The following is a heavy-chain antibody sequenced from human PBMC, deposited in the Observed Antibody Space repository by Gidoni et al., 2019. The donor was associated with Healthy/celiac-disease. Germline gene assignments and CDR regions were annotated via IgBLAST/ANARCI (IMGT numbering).Heavy chain of an antibody. V-gene: IGHV5-51*01. CDR3: ARHRSVWSGDYQYYYYYYMDV. D-gene: IGHD3-3*01. J-gene: IGHJ6*03. CDR1: GYSFTSYW. CDR2: IYPGDSDT. Sequence: EVQLVQSGAEVKKPGESLKISCQGSGYSFTSYWIGWVRQMPGKGLEWMGIIYPGDSDTRYSPSFQGQVTISADKSISTAYLQWSSLKASDTAMYYCARHRSVWSGDYQYYYYYYMDVWGKGTTVTVSS.